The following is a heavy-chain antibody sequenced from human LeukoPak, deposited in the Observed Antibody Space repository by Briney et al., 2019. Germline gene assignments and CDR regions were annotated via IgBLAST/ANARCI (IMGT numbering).Heavy chain of an antibody. CDR1: GFTVSSNY. J-gene: IGHJ4*02. V-gene: IGHV3-53*01. Sequence: GGSLRLSCAASGFTVSSNYMSWVRQAPGKGLEWVSVIYSGGSTYYADSVKGRFTISRDNSKNTLYLQMNSLRAEDTAVYYCARLDTGWYNFDYWGQGTLVTVSS. CDR2: IYSGGST. D-gene: IGHD6-19*01. CDR3: ARLDTGWYNFDY.